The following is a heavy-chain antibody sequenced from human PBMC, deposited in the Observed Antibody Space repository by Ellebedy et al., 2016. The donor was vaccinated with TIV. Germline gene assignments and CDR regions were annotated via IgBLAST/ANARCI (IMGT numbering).Heavy chain of an antibody. V-gene: IGHV3-33*03. D-gene: IGHD3-3*01. CDR1: RFTFSNYW. CDR3: ATRITPTKPISGGLTQV. Sequence: GESLKISCTASRFTFSNYWMHWVRQAPDKGLEWVAVIWSDGNNKFYRDSVRGRFTVSRDNSKDTVSLETSSLGPEDTAVYYCATRITPTKPISGGLTQVWGQGTLVTVSS. J-gene: IGHJ1*01. CDR2: IWSDGNNK.